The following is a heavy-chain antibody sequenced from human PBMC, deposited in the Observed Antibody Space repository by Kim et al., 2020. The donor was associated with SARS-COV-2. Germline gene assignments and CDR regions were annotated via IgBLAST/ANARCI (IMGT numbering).Heavy chain of an antibody. J-gene: IGHJ6*03. CDR3: ARVAWEQRTYYYYYYMDV. Sequence: VKGRFTISRDNAKNSLYLQMNSRRAEDTAVYYCARVAWEQRTYYYYYYMDVWGKGTTVTVSS. V-gene: IGHV3-11*06. D-gene: IGHD1-26*01.